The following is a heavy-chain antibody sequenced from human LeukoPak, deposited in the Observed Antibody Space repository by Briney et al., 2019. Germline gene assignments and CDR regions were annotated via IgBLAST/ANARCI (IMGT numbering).Heavy chain of an antibody. J-gene: IGHJ4*02. CDR2: ISSSGSPT. D-gene: IGHD2-15*01. Sequence: GGSLRLSCEASGFRFRGYEMNWVRQAPGKGLEWLSYISSSGSPTYYADSVKGRFTVSRDNARTSLFLQMNSLRDEDTAVYYCARGPGYCSGGSCPDYWGQGTLVTVSS. V-gene: IGHV3-48*03. CDR1: GFRFRGYE. CDR3: ARGPGYCSGGSCPDY.